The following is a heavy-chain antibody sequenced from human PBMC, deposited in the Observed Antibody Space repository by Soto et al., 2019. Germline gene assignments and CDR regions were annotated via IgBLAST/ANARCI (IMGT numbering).Heavy chain of an antibody. Sequence: SETLSLTCSVSCASISSSIDYWDWIRQSPGKGLEWIGSTYYRGSTYYNPSLQSRVTISVDTSKNQFSLKVTSVTAADTAIYYCARHGPPGRAAPFCYWGQGALVTVSS. D-gene: IGHD6-25*01. CDR2: TYYRGST. CDR1: CASISSSIDY. J-gene: IGHJ4*02. V-gene: IGHV4-39*01. CDR3: ARHGPPGRAAPFCY.